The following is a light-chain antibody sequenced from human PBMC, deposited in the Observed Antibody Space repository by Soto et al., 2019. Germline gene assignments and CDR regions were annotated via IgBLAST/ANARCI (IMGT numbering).Light chain of an antibody. V-gene: IGKV3D-15*01. Sequence: EIAMTQSPATLSLSPGERATLSCRASQSVSSNLAWYQQKPGQAPRLLIYGASSRATGIPDRFSGSGSGTDFTLTISGLQNEDFAVYYCQQYGNSSGTFGQGTKVDIK. CDR2: GAS. CDR3: QQYGNSSGT. J-gene: IGKJ1*01. CDR1: QSVSSN.